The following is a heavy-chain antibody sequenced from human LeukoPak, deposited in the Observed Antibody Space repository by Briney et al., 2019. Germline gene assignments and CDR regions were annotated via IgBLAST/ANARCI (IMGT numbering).Heavy chain of an antibody. CDR1: GFTFCSYG. Sequence: GGSLRLSRAACGFTFCSYGVRWVREAPGKGGDWGSFIRYEGNNKYYADSVKGRLTISRENAKNSLYLQMNSLRAGDTAVYYCARGGYCSSTSCRMDPDEFDYWGQGTPVTVSS. D-gene: IGHD2-2*01. CDR3: ARGGYCSSTSCRMDPDEFDY. J-gene: IGHJ4*02. V-gene: IGHV3-30*02. CDR2: IRYEGNNK.